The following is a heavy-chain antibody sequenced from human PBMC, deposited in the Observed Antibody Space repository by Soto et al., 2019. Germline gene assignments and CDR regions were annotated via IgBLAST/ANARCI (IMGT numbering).Heavy chain of an antibody. CDR1: GFSLTTSGVG. CDR2: IYWDDVK. Sequence: SGPTLVNPTQTLTLTCTFSGFSLTTSGVGVGWIRQPPGKALEWLALIYWDDVKRYSPSLKSRLTITKDTSKNQVVLTVTNMDPVDTATYSCAHSAIDNSTWYYLDQRRQGTLVTVSS. CDR3: AHSAIDNSTWYYLDQ. D-gene: IGHD6-13*01. V-gene: IGHV2-5*02. J-gene: IGHJ4*02.